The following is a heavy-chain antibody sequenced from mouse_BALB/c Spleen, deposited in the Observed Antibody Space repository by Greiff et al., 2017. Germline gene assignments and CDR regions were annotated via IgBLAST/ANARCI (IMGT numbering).Heavy chain of an antibody. J-gene: IGHJ1*01. V-gene: IGHV5-12-1*01. CDR2: ISSGGGST. CDR3: ARHDYYGSDWYFDV. D-gene: IGHD1-1*01. Sequence: EVQLVESGGGLVKPGGSLKLSCAASGFAFSSYDMSWVRQTPEKRLEWVAYISSGGGSTYYPDTVKGRFTISRDNAKNTLYLQMSSLKSEDTAMYYCARHDYYGSDWYFDVWGAGTTVTVSS. CDR1: GFAFSSYD.